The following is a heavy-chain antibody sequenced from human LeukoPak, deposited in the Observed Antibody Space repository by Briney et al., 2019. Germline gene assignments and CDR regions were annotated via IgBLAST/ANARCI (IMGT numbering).Heavy chain of an antibody. D-gene: IGHD1-1*01. J-gene: IGHJ6*02. Sequence: GGSLRLSCAASGFTVSSNYMSWVRQAPGKGLEWVSVIYSGGSTYYADSGKGRFTISRDNSKNTLYLQMNSLRAEDTAVYYCATATRYYYYGMDVWGQGTTVTVSS. CDR1: GFTVSSNY. CDR3: ATATRYYYYGMDV. CDR2: IYSGGST. V-gene: IGHV3-66*01.